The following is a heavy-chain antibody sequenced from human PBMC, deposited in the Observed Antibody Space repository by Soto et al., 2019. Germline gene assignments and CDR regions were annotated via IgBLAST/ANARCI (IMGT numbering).Heavy chain of an antibody. CDR3: AREKVGTTSFDN. D-gene: IGHD1-1*01. Sequence: PSETLSLTCNVSGFAISRGYYWSWVRQPPGKGLEWIGSIYPSVSSYHNPSLESRLTLSIDTSKNQFTLKLASVTAADTALYYCAREKVGTTSFDNWGQGTQVTVSS. CDR1: GFAISRGYY. J-gene: IGHJ4*02. CDR2: IYPSVSS. V-gene: IGHV4-38-2*02.